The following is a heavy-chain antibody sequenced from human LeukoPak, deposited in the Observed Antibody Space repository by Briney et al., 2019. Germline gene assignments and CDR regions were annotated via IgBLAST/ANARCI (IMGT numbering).Heavy chain of an antibody. D-gene: IGHD3-22*01. CDR2: IYYSGST. CDR3: ASLDSSGYYYTIDY. Sequence: SETLSLTCTVSGGSISSYYWSWIRQPPGKGLEWIGYIYYSGSTNYNPSLKSRVTISVDTSKNQFSLKLSSVTAADTAVYYCASLDSSGYYYTIDYWGQGTLVTVSS. J-gene: IGHJ4*02. CDR1: GGSISSYY. V-gene: IGHV4-59*01.